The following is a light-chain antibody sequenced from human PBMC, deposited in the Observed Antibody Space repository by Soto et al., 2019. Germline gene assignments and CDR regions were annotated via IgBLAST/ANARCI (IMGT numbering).Light chain of an antibody. CDR3: QQYGTWIPLT. Sequence: DIVMTQSPATLSVSPGEGATLSCRASQSVHSALAWYQQRPGQTPRLLIYDASTRATGIPDRFSGSGSGTEFTLTISSLQSEDFAIYYCQQYGTWIPLTCVGGTKVEI. J-gene: IGKJ4*01. V-gene: IGKV3-15*01. CDR2: DAS. CDR1: QSVHSA.